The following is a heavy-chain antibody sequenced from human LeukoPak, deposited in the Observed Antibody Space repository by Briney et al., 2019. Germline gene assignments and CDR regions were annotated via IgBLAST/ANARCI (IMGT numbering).Heavy chain of an antibody. V-gene: IGHV1-3*03. D-gene: IGHD2-2*02. J-gene: IGHJ5*02. CDR2: INTDNGNT. CDR3: TIYNH. CDR1: GYTFTSHD. Sequence: ASVKISCKASGYTFTSHDMHWVRQAPGQRLEWMGCINTDNGNTKYSQEFQGRVTITRDTSASTAYMELSSLRSEDFAMYYCTIYNHWGQGTLVTVSS.